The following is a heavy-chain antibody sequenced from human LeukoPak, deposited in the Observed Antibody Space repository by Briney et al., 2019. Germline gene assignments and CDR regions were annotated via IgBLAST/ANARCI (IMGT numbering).Heavy chain of an antibody. CDR2: INWNGGRT. V-gene: IGHV3-20*04. J-gene: IGHJ4*02. D-gene: IGHD2-2*01. CDR1: GFTFDDYG. Sequence: GGSLRLSCAASGFTFDDYGMSWVRQVPGKGLEWVSGINWNGGRTGHADSVKGRFTISRDNAKNSLYLQMNSLRAEDTALYYCARVPAPYYFDYWGQGTLVTVSS. CDR3: ARVPAPYYFDY.